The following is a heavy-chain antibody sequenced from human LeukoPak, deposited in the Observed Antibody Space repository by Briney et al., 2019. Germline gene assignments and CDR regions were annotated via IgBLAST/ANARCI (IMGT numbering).Heavy chain of an antibody. J-gene: IGHJ6*02. CDR2: INSDGSIT. Sequence: GGSLRLSCAASGFTFTTYWMHWVRQAPGKGLVWVSHINSDGSITSYADSVKGRFTISRDNAKNTLYLQMNSLRAEDAAVYYCARDAVDTANAVWGQGTTVTVSS. CDR1: GFTFTTYW. D-gene: IGHD5-18*01. V-gene: IGHV3-74*01. CDR3: ARDAVDTANAV.